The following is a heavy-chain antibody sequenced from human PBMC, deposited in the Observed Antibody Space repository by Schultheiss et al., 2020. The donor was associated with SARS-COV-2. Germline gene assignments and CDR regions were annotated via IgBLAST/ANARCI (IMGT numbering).Heavy chain of an antibody. CDR1: GGSITSSDYY. CDR3: ARSISGYHSGGFDI. CDR2: ILHTGTT. J-gene: IGHJ3*02. D-gene: IGHD3-22*01. V-gene: IGHV4-39*07. Sequence: SETLSLTCAVSGGSITSSDYYWSWVRRTPGKGLEWIGEILHTGTTNYNPSLKSRVTISVDTSKKQFSLKLSSVTAEDTAVYYCARSISGYHSGGFDIWGQGTMVTVSS.